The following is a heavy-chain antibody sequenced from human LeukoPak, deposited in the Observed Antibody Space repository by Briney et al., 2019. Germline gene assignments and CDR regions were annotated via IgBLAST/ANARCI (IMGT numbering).Heavy chain of an antibody. J-gene: IGHJ2*01. V-gene: IGHV3-15*01. CDR2: IKIKADSATN. D-gene: IGHD4/OR15-4a*01. Sequence: PGGSLRLSCAASGFTFSNAGMSWVRQAPGKGLEWVGRIKIKADSATNAYAVHVRCRFTSSRANSKNTLYLQMNSLKTVDTGVYYCAREFYYCAKDLNCSFDRWGRGTLVTVSS. CDR1: GFTFSNAG. CDR3: AREFYYCAKDLNCSFDR.